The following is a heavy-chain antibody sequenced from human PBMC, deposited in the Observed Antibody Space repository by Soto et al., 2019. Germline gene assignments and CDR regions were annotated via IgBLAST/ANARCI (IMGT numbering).Heavy chain of an antibody. CDR1: GGSVSSGSYY. CDR3: ARHAITNNWFDP. CDR2: IYYSGST. Sequence: SETLSLTCTVSGGSVSSGSYYWSWIRQPPGKGLEWIGYIYYSGSTNYNPSLKCRVTISVDTSKNQFSLKLSSVTAADTAVYYCARHAITNNWFDPWGQGTLVTVSS. D-gene: IGHD2-2*01. J-gene: IGHJ5*02. V-gene: IGHV4-61*01.